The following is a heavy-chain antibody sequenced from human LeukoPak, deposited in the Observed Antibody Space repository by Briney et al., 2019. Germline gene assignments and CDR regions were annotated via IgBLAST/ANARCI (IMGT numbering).Heavy chain of an antibody. CDR3: ARVPTHYYDSSGYSD. Sequence: GGSLRLSCAASGFTFSSYSMNRVRQAPGKGLEWVSSISSSSYIYYADSVKGRFTISRDNAKNSLYLQMNSLRAEDTAVYYCARVPTHYYDSSGYSDWGQGTLVTVSS. D-gene: IGHD3-22*01. CDR2: ISSSSYI. V-gene: IGHV3-21*01. J-gene: IGHJ4*02. CDR1: GFTFSSYS.